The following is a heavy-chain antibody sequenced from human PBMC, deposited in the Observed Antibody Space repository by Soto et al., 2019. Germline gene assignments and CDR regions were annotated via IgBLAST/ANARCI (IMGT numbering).Heavy chain of an antibody. J-gene: IGHJ6*02. CDR3: ARAEYSSSNYYYYGMDV. V-gene: IGHV1-8*01. CDR1: GYTFTSYD. CDR2: MNPNSGNT. Sequence: GASVKVSCKASGYTFTSYDINWVRQATGQGLERMGWMNPNSGNTGYAQKFQGRVTMTRNTSISTAYMELSSLRSEDTAVYYCARAEYSSSNYYYYGMDVWGQGTTVTVSS. D-gene: IGHD6-6*01.